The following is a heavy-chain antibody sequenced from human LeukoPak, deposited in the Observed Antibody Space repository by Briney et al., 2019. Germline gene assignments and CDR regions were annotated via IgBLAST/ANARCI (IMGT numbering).Heavy chain of an antibody. J-gene: IGHJ4*02. CDR2: IYPGDSDT. Sequence: GESLKISCKGSGYSFTSYWIGWVRQMPGKGLEWMGIIYPGDSDTRYSPSFQGQVTISADKSISTAYLQRSSLRASDTAMYYCARNDFWSGYYDYFDYWGQGTLVTVSS. CDR1: GYSFTSYW. V-gene: IGHV5-51*01. D-gene: IGHD3-3*01. CDR3: ARNDFWSGYYDYFDY.